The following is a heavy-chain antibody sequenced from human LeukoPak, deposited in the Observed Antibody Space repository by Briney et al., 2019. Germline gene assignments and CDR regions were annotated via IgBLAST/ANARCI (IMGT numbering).Heavy chain of an antibody. CDR3: ARYEAARTYYYYMDV. CDR1: GGTFSSYA. D-gene: IGHD6-6*01. Sequence: SVKVSCXASGGTFSSYAISWVRQAPGQGLEWMAGIIPIFGTANYAQKFQGRVTITADESTSTAYMELSSLRSEDTAVYYCARYEAARTYYYYMDVWGKGTTVTVSS. V-gene: IGHV1-69*01. J-gene: IGHJ6*03. CDR2: IIPIFGTA.